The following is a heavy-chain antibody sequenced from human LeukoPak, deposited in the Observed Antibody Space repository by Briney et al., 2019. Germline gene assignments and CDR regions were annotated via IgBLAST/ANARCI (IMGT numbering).Heavy chain of an antibody. Sequence: ASVKVSCKASGGTFSSYAISWVRQAPGQGLEWMGWIHPRSGETNYAYKFRGRVTMTRDTSISTTYMDLGSLGSDDTAVYYCARDGEYGTGGYYRGCFDYWGQGTLVTVSS. J-gene: IGHJ4*02. CDR1: GGTFSSYA. D-gene: IGHD3-10*01. V-gene: IGHV1-2*02. CDR3: ARDGEYGTGGYYRGCFDY. CDR2: IHPRSGET.